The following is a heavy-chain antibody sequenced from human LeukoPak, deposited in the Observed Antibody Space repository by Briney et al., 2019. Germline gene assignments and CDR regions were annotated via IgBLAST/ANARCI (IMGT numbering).Heavy chain of an antibody. Sequence: SETLSLTCAVYGGSFTAYYWSWIRQPPGKGLERIGEINQSGSANYAPSLKSRVTLSVDTSKNQFSLRLSSVTAADTAVYYCARPNNFDSSGYYYVHAFDIWGQGTMVTVSS. V-gene: IGHV4-34*01. CDR3: ARPNNFDSSGYYYVHAFDI. D-gene: IGHD3-22*01. CDR1: GGSFTAYY. CDR2: INQSGSA. J-gene: IGHJ3*02.